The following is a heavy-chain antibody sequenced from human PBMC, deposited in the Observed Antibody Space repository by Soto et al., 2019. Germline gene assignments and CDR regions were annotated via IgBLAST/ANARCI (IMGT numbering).Heavy chain of an antibody. CDR2: MNPNSGNT. CDR3: AGGRPEHFDFWAGLRY. Sequence: ASVKVSCKASGYTFTNYEINWVRQATGQGLEWMGWMNPNSGNTGYAQKFQGRVTMTRNTSISTAYMELSSLRSEDTAVYYCAGGRPEHFDFWAGLRYWGQGTLVTVSS. V-gene: IGHV1-8*01. CDR1: GYTFTNYE. D-gene: IGHD3-3*01. J-gene: IGHJ4*02.